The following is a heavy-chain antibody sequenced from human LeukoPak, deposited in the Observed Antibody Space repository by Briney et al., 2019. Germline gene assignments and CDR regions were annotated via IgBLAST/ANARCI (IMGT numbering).Heavy chain of an antibody. Sequence: GGSLRLSCADSGFTFSSYAMHWVRRAPGKGLEWVGVISYDGSYKYYADSVKGRFTISRDNSKSTLYLQMNSLRAEDTAVYYCARARIAVAGTGYYYGMDVWGQGTTVTVSS. D-gene: IGHD6-19*01. CDR2: ISYDGSYK. V-gene: IGHV3-30-3*01. J-gene: IGHJ6*02. CDR1: GFTFSSYA. CDR3: ARARIAVAGTGYYYGMDV.